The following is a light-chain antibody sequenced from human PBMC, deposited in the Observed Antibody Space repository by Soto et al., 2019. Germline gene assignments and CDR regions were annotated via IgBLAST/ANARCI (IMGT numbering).Light chain of an antibody. CDR1: QTVTSNY. V-gene: IGKV3-20*01. J-gene: IGKJ1*01. Sequence: EIVLTQSPGTLSLSPGERATLSCRASQTVTSNYLAWCRQTPGQPPRLLIYGASTRATDMSGTFSGRGSGTEFTLTISNLRPEDFAVYYCQQYRHRPRTFGQGTKVDIK. CDR3: QQYRHRPRT. CDR2: GAS.